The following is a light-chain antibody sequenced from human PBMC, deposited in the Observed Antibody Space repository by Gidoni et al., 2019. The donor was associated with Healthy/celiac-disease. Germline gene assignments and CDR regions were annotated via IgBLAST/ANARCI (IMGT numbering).Light chain of an antibody. Sequence: QSVLTQPPSSSGTPGPRVTISCSGSSSNIGSNTVNLYQQLPGTDPKLLIYSNNQRPQGVPDRFSGSKSGTSASLGISGLQSEDEADYYCAAWDDSLNVVVFGGGTKLTVL. CDR3: AAWDDSLNVVV. CDR2: SNN. V-gene: IGLV1-44*01. J-gene: IGLJ2*01. CDR1: SSNIGSNT.